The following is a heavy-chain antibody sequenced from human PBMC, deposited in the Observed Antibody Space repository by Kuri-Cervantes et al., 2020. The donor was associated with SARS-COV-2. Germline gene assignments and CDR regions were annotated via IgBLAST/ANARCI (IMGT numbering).Heavy chain of an antibody. CDR1: GFTFSRYA. J-gene: IGHJ4*02. D-gene: IGHD1-1*01. V-gene: IGHV3-23*01. Sequence: GGSLRLSGETSGFTFSRYAMSWVRQAPGRGLEWVSAISGSGGSTYYADSVKGRFTISRDNSKNTLYLQMNSLRAEDTAVYYCVRDGDHWNFDYWGQGTLVTVSS. CDR3: VRDGDHWNFDY. CDR2: ISGSGGST.